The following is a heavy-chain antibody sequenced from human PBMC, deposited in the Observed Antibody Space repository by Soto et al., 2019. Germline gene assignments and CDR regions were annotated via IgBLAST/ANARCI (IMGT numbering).Heavy chain of an antibody. CDR2: IIPTLGIA. J-gene: IGHJ4*02. CDR3: ASPYCSGGSCLYYFDY. D-gene: IGHD2-15*01. Sequence: QVQLVQSGAEVKKPGSSVKVSCKASGGTFSSYTISWVRQAPGQGLEWMGRIIPTLGIANYAQKFQGRVTITAAKSTSTAYMELSSLRSEDTAVYYCASPYCSGGSCLYYFDYWGQGTLVTVSS. V-gene: IGHV1-69*02. CDR1: GGTFSSYT.